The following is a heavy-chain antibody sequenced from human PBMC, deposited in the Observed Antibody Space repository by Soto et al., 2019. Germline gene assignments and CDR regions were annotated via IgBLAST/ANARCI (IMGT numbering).Heavy chain of an antibody. V-gene: IGHV4-59*08. CDR2: IYYSGST. D-gene: IGHD1-26*01. CDR1: GGSISSYY. Sequence: SETLSLTCTVSGGSISSYYWSWIRQPPGKGLEWIGYIYYSGSTNYNPSLKSRITISVDTSKNQFSLKLSSVTAADTAVYYCARLGGSYAVPHFDYWGQGTLVTVSS. CDR3: ARLGGSYAVPHFDY. J-gene: IGHJ4*02.